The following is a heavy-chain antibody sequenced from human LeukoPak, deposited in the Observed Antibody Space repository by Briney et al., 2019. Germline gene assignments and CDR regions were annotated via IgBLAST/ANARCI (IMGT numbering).Heavy chain of an antibody. D-gene: IGHD6-6*01. J-gene: IGHJ4*02. CDR3: ARSADRPRYYFDY. Sequence: SVKVSCKASGGTFSSYAISWVRQAPGQGLEWMGRIIPILGIANYAQKFQGRVTITADKSTSTAYMELSSLRSEDTAVYYCARSADRPRYYFDYWGQGTLVTVSS. V-gene: IGHV1-69*04. CDR1: GGTFSSYA. CDR2: IIPILGIA.